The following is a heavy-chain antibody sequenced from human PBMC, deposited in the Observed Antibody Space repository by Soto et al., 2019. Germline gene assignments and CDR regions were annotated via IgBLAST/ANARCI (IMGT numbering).Heavy chain of an antibody. CDR2: IIPIFGTA. CDR1: GGTFSSYA. D-gene: IGHD1-26*01. Sequence: GASVKVSCKASGGTFSSYAIGWVRQAPGQGLEWMGGIIPIFGTANYAQKFQGRVTITADESTSTAYMELSSLRSEDTAVYYCARVMVPFAWELKFDYWGQGTLVTVS. CDR3: ARVMVPFAWELKFDY. V-gene: IGHV1-69*13. J-gene: IGHJ4*02.